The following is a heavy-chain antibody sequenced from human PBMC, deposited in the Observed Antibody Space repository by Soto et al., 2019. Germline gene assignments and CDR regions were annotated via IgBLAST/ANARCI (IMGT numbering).Heavy chain of an antibody. V-gene: IGHV3-11*01. CDR2: ISSSGSDV. Sequence: PXGSLRLSCAASGFTFSHYYMTWIRQAPGKGLEWVSHISSSGSDVYYGDSVRGRFTISRDNAENLLFLQMNDLRGDDTAVYYCVRDLQWFQYSKKYNMDVWGQGTTVTVSS. D-gene: IGHD3-22*01. J-gene: IGHJ6*02. CDR1: GFTFSHYY. CDR3: VRDLQWFQYSKKYNMDV.